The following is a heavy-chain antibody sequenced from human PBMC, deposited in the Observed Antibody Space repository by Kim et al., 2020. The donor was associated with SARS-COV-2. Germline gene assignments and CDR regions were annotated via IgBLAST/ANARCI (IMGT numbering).Heavy chain of an antibody. CDR2: ISAYNGNT. CDR1: GYTFTSYG. CDR3: ARVSGGSGSYYGAFDI. D-gene: IGHD3-10*01. J-gene: IGHJ3*02. V-gene: IGHV1-18*01. Sequence: ASVKVSCKASGYTFTSYGISWVRQAPGQGLEWMGWISAYNGNTNYAQKLQGRVTMTTDTSTSTAYMELRSLRSDDTAVYYCARVSGGSGSYYGAFDIWGQGTMVTVSS.